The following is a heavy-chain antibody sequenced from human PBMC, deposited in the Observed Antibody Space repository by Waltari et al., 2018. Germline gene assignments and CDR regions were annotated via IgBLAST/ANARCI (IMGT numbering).Heavy chain of an antibody. D-gene: IGHD6-13*01. CDR1: GFTYSNHW. Sequence: EEQLVESGGGLVQPGDSLRLSCAASGFTYSNHWMHWVRQAPGKGLVWVSRIKGEGSTSTYADSVKGRFTISRDNTKKTLYLQMKRLRVEDTAVYYCARLAPKTYRSPVPGRDYYYGLDVWGQGTTVTVSS. V-gene: IGHV3-74*01. CDR2: IKGEGSTS. J-gene: IGHJ6*02. CDR3: ARLAPKTYRSPVPGRDYYYGLDV.